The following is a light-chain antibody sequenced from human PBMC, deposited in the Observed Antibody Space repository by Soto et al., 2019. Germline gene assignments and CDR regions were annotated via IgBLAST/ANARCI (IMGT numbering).Light chain of an antibody. CDR1: SGHRSYA. Sequence: QSVLTQSPSASASLGASVKLTCTLSSGHRSYAIAWHQQQPEKGPRYLMKLNNDGSHSKGDGIPDRFSGSSSGAERYLTISSLQSEDEADYYCQTWGTGTWVFGGGTKLTVL. CDR2: LNNDGSH. CDR3: QTWGTGTWV. J-gene: IGLJ3*02. V-gene: IGLV4-69*01.